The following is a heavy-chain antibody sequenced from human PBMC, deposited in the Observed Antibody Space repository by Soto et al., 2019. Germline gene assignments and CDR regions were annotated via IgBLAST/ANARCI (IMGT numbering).Heavy chain of an antibody. Sequence: EVQLVESGGGLVQPGGSLRLSCAASGFTFSTYSMSWVRQAPGKGLEWVSYISSTSNTIYYTDSVKGRFTISRDNAKNSLYLHMNSLRAEDTAVYYCARDRGCSGGICYRDLGYWGQGTLVTVSS. D-gene: IGHD2-15*01. J-gene: IGHJ4*02. CDR3: ARDRGCSGGICYRDLGY. V-gene: IGHV3-48*01. CDR2: ISSTSNTI. CDR1: GFTFSTYS.